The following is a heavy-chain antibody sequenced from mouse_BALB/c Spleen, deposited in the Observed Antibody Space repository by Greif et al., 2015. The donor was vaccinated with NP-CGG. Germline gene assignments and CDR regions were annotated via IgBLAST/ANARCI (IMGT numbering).Heavy chain of an antibody. CDR3: ARYDYDYYAMDY. J-gene: IGHJ4*01. D-gene: IGHD2-4*01. CDR1: GYAFSSYW. V-gene: IGHV1-80*01. Sequence: VQLQQSGDELVRPGSSVKISCKASGYAFSSYWMNGVKQRPGQGLEWIGQIYPGDGDTNYNGKFKGKATLTADKSSSTAYMQLSSLTSEDSAVYFCARYDYDYYAMDYWGQGTSVTVSS. CDR2: IYPGDGDT.